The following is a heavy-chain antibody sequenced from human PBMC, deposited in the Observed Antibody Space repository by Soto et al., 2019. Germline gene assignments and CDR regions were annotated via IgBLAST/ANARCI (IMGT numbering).Heavy chain of an antibody. Sequence: PGGSLRLSCAASGFTFINYRMNWVRQAPEKGLEWVAKIKQDGGQTYYVESVKGRFTISRDNAKKSLYLQLNNLRAEDTAVHYCAPGYEAYWGQGTLVTVSS. J-gene: IGHJ4*02. D-gene: IGHD5-12*01. CDR2: IKQDGGQT. CDR1: GFTFINYR. V-gene: IGHV3-7*01. CDR3: APGYEAY.